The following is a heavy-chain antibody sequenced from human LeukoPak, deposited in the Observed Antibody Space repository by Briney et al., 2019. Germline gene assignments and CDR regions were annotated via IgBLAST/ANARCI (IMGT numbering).Heavy chain of an antibody. CDR1: GFTFSSYW. D-gene: IGHD3-16*02. CDR3: AREGESGYVWGSYRNFDY. J-gene: IGHJ4*02. Sequence: GGSLRLSCAASGFTFSSYWMSWVRQAPGKGLEWVANIKQDGSGKYYVDSVKGRFTISRDNAENSLYLQMNSLRAEDTAVYYCAREGESGYVWGSYRNFDYWGQGTLVTVSS. V-gene: IGHV3-7*01. CDR2: IKQDGSGK.